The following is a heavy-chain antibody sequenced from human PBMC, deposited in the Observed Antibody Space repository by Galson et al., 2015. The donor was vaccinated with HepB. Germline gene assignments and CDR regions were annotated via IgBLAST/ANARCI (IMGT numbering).Heavy chain of an antibody. CDR1: GPMFSGFG. CDR2: INPLFGTA. CDR3: ATNAARGIFFEF. J-gene: IGHJ4*02. Sequence: SVKVSCKASGPMFSGFGTSWVRQAPGHGLEWMGEINPLFGTANYAQKFQGRVTITADRSTGTAYMELSSLRSEDTAMYYCATNAARGIFFEFWGQGTLVTVSS. D-gene: IGHD3-10*01. V-gene: IGHV1-69*06.